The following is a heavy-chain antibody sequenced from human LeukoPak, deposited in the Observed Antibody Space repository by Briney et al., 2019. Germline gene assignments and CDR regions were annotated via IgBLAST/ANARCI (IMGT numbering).Heavy chain of an antibody. CDR3: ARDMYSSSWYLNNWFDP. CDR1: GGSISSTSYY. CDR2: ISYSGST. V-gene: IGHV4-39*07. Sequence: NPSETLSLTCSVSGGSISSTSYYWGWIRQPPGKGLEWIGSISYSGSTYYNPSLKSRVTISVDTSKNQFSLKLSSVTAADTAVYYCARDMYSSSWYLNNWFDPWGQGTLVTVSS. D-gene: IGHD6-13*01. J-gene: IGHJ5*02.